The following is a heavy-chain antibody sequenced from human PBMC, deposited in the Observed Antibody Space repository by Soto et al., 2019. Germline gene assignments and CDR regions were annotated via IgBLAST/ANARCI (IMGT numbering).Heavy chain of an antibody. V-gene: IGHV3-33*01. D-gene: IGHD3-9*01. CDR3: ARGNYDILTGYYQGIDY. CDR2: IWYDGSNK. J-gene: IGHJ4*02. CDR1: GFTFSSYG. Sequence: LRLSCAASGFTFSSYGMHWVRQAPGKGLEWVAVIWYDGSNKYYADSVKGRFTISRDNSKNTLYLQMNSLRAEDTAVYYCARGNYDILTGYYQGIDYWGQGTLVTVSS.